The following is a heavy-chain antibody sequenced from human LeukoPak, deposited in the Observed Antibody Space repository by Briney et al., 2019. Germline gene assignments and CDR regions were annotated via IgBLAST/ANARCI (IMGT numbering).Heavy chain of an antibody. CDR3: ARGGALGMDV. CDR2: ISGVASDI. V-gene: IGHV3-11*01. J-gene: IGHJ6*02. Sequence: PGGSLRLSCVASGFTFSDYYMTWIRQAPGKGLEWVSYISGVASDIYYGDSVKGRFTISRDNAKNSVYLQMNSLRAEDTAVYYCARGGALGMDVWGQGTTVTVSS. CDR1: GFTFSDYY. D-gene: IGHD1-26*01.